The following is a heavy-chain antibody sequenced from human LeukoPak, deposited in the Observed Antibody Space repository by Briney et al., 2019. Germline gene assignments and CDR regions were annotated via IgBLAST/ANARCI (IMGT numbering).Heavy chain of an antibody. J-gene: IGHJ6*03. CDR2: ISAYNGNT. CDR1: GYTFTSYG. Sequence: VKVSCKASGYTFTSYGISWVRQAPGQGLEWMGWISAYNGNTNYAQKLQGRVTMTTDTSTSTAYMELRSLRSEDTAVYYCARGLMVRGVVYYYYYMDVWGKGTTVTVSS. D-gene: IGHD3-10*01. V-gene: IGHV1-18*01. CDR3: ARGLMVRGVVYYYYYMDV.